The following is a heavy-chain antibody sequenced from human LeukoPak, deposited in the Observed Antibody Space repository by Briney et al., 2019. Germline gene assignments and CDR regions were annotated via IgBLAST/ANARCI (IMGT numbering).Heavy chain of an antibody. CDR2: IKSDGSVT. D-gene: IGHD2-21*01. V-gene: IGHV3-74*01. Sequence: PGGSLRLSCAASGXSFSTYWMHWVRQAPGKGLVWVSSIKSDGSVTSYADAVKGRFSLSADNAKNTQYLQMNSLRAEDTAMYYCALDINGDLFHIWGQGTPVTVSS. CDR3: ALDINGDLFHI. CDR1: GXSFSTYW. J-gene: IGHJ4*02.